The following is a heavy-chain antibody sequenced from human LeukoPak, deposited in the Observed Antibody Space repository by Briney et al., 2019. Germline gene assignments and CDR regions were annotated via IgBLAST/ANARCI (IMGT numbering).Heavy chain of an antibody. J-gene: IGHJ4*02. CDR3: ARAGGGSYYVNPDY. V-gene: IGHV3-30-3*01. CDR1: GFTFSSYA. Sequence: GGSLRLSCAASGFTFSSYAMHWVRQAPGKGLEWVAVISYDGSNKYYADSVKGRFTISRDNSKNTLYLQMNSLRTEDTAVYYCARAGGGSYYVNPDYWAREPWSPSPQ. CDR2: ISYDGSNK. D-gene: IGHD1-26*01.